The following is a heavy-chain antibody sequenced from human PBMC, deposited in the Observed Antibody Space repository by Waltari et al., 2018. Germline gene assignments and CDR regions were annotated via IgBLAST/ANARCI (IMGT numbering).Heavy chain of an antibody. V-gene: IGHV4-38-2*02. CDR1: GYSISSGYY. D-gene: IGHD5-12*01. J-gene: IGHJ4*02. CDR3: ARDRDGYNWSDY. CDR2: IYHSGST. Sequence: QVQLQESGPGLVKPSETLSLTCAVSGYSISSGYYWGWLRPPPGKGLEGIGSIYHSGSTYYNPSLKSRVTISVDTSKNQFSLKLSSVTAADTAVYYCARDRDGYNWSDYWGQGTLVTVSS.